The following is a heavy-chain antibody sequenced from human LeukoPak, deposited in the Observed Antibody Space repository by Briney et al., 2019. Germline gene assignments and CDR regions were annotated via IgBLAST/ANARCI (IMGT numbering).Heavy chain of an antibody. J-gene: IGHJ4*02. CDR3: ARGQFLKTNYYDSSGYPPARDY. CDR2: LNRNGDIT. D-gene: IGHD3-22*01. CDR1: GFTFDDYG. Sequence: GGSLRLSCAASGFTFDDYGMSWVRQAPGKGLEWVSGLNRNGDITGYADSVKGRFIISRDNAKNSLYLQMNSLRAEDTAVYYCARGQFLKTNYYDSSGYPPARDYWGQGTLVTVSS. V-gene: IGHV3-20*04.